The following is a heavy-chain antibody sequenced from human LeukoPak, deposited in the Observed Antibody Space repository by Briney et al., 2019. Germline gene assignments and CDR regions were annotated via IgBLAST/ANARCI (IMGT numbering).Heavy chain of an antibody. CDR3: ARDWCVSGGSCYTFNYYYYMDV. V-gene: IGHV1-46*01. CDR1: GYTFTSYY. D-gene: IGHD2-15*01. CDR2: INPSGGST. J-gene: IGHJ6*03. Sequence: GASVKVSCKASGYTFTSYYMHWVRQAPGQGLGWMGIINPSGGSTSYAQKFQGRVTMTRDMSTSTVYMELSSLRSEDTAVYYCARDWCVSGGSCYTFNYYYYMDVWGKGTTVTVSS.